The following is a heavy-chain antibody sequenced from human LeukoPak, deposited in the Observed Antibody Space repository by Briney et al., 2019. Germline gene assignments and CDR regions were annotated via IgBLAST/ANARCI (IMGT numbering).Heavy chain of an antibody. CDR3: ARGGTLVRGGDPFDY. Sequence: PGGSLRLFCAASGFTFNTYDMSGLRQSPVKGLEGFLCLSGSGDRTYYTDSVKGRFTISRDNSKNTVYLQMNTLRAEDTALYYCARGGTLVRGGDPFDYWGQGTLVTVSS. CDR1: GFTFNTYD. V-gene: IGHV3-23*01. CDR2: LSGSGDRT. J-gene: IGHJ4*02. D-gene: IGHD3-10*01.